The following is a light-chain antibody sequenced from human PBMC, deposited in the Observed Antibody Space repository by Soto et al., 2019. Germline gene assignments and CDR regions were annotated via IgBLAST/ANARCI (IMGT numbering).Light chain of an antibody. CDR1: QDISNY. V-gene: IGKV1-39*01. CDR2: AAS. Sequence: DIQMTQSPSSLSASVGDRVTITCQASQDISNYLNWYQQKPGKAPKLLIYAASNLQSGVPSRFSGSGSGTDFTLTISSLQPGDFATYYCQQSYSTPLTFGGGTHVQI. CDR3: QQSYSTPLT. J-gene: IGKJ4*01.